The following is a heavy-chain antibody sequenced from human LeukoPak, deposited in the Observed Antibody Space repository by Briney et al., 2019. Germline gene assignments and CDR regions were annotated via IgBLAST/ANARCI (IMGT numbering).Heavy chain of an antibody. CDR3: AKDGLRYSYYYYYMDV. J-gene: IGHJ6*03. Sequence: GGSLRLSCAASGFTFSSYAMSWVRQAPGKGLEWVSAISGSGGGTYYADSVKGRFTISRDNSKNTLYLQMNSLRAEDTAVYYCAKDGLRYSYYYYYMDVWGKGTTVTVSS. D-gene: IGHD5-12*01. CDR2: ISGSGGGT. CDR1: GFTFSSYA. V-gene: IGHV3-23*01.